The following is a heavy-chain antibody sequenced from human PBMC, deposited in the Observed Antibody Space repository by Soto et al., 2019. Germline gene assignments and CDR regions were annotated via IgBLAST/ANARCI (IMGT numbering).Heavy chain of an antibody. V-gene: IGHV1-46*01. CDR3: ARAYYDFWSGYHMALDYYYGMDV. CDR2: INPSGGST. J-gene: IGHJ6*02. CDR1: GYTFTSYY. Sequence: EASVKVSCKASGYTFTSYYMHWVRQAPGQGLEWMGIINPSGGSTSYAQKFQGRVTMTRDTSTSTVYMELSSLRSEDTAVYYCARAYYDFWSGYHMALDYYYGMDVWGQGTTVTVSS. D-gene: IGHD3-3*01.